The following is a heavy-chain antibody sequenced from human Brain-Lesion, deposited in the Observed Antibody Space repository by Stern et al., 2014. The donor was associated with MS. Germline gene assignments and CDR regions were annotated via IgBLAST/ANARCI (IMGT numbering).Heavy chain of an antibody. J-gene: IGHJ6*02. CDR2: IHYSGST. D-gene: IGHD5-12*01. Sequence: VQLVESGPGLVKPSATLSLTCTVSGCSFNHYSWRWVRQPPGKGLEWIGYIHYSGSTNCNPSLQSRITISLATSKNQFSLELSTVTTADTAVYFCARVGGYRGYERYSLVDYYYGMDVWGQGTTVAVSS. CDR3: ARVGGYRGYERYSLVDYYYGMDV. CDR1: GCSFNHYS. V-gene: IGHV4-59*01.